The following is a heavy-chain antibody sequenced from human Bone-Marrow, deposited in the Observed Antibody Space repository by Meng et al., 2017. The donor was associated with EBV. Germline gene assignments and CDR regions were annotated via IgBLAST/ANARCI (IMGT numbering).Heavy chain of an antibody. D-gene: IGHD3-22*01. CDR2: IYHSGNT. V-gene: IGHV4-30-2*01. CDR1: GGSIRSGYS. J-gene: IGHJ4*02. Sequence: LQLQWSGSRLVKPSQTLSLTCAVSGGSIRSGYSWSWIRQPPGKGLEWIGYIYHSGNTYYNPSLKSRVTISVDKSKNQFSLKLSSMTAADTAVYYCAAGDYSDSSGYYQFDNWGQGTLVTVSS. CDR3: AAGDYSDSSGYYQFDN.